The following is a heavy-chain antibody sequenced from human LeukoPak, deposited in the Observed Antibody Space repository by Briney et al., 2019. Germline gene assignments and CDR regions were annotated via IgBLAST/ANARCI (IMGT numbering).Heavy chain of an antibody. Sequence: GGSLRLSCAASGFTFSSYAMTWVRQAPGKGLEWVSTIGGSGGSTYYADSVKGRFTISRDNFQNTVNLQMNSLRAEDTAVYYCAKVTVTGTRGAFDIWGQGTMVTVSS. V-gene: IGHV3-23*01. D-gene: IGHD6-19*01. J-gene: IGHJ3*02. CDR2: IGGSGGST. CDR3: AKVTVTGTRGAFDI. CDR1: GFTFSSYA.